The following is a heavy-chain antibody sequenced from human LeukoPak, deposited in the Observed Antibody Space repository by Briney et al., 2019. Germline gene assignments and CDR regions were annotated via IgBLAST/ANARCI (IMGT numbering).Heavy chain of an antibody. CDR3: ARGPFDY. Sequence: PSETLSLTCTVSGTSISGYYWSWIRQPPGKEPEWIANIFYSGNTNYNPSLKSRVTISIDTSKNQFSLKLSSATAADTAVYYCARGPFDYWGQGTLVTVSS. J-gene: IGHJ4*02. V-gene: IGHV4-59*08. CDR2: IFYSGNT. CDR1: GTSISGYY.